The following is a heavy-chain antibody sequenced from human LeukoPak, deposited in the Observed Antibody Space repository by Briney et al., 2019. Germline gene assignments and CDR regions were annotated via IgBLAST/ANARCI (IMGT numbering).Heavy chain of an antibody. Sequence: PGRSLRLSCAASGFTFSSYAMHWVCQAPGKGLEWVAIISYDGSNKYYRDSVKGRFTISRDTSKNTMWLQMNSLRAEDTAMYYCSRDCYRDGGNDVCNTRDYIDHWGQGTLVTVSA. J-gene: IGHJ4*02. V-gene: IGHV3-30*04. CDR3: SRDCYRDGGNDVCNTRDYIDH. CDR2: ISYDGSNK. D-gene: IGHD2-8*01. CDR1: GFTFSSYA.